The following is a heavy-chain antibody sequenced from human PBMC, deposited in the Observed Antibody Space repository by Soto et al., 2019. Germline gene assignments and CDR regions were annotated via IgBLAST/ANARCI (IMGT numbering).Heavy chain of an antibody. V-gene: IGHV4-59*01. CDR1: GASISSVH. J-gene: IGHJ4*02. Sequence: SETLSLTCTVSGASISSVHWSWVRQPPGKGLECIGYIYKSGDINYSPSLKSRVTMSLDTSKNQFSLNLTSVTAADTAMYYCARTARQFDYWGQGILVTVSS. D-gene: IGHD6-6*01. CDR2: IYKSGDI. CDR3: ARTARQFDY.